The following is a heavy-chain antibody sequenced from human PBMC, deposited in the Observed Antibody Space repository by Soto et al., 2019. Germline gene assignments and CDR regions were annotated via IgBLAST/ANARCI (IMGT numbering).Heavy chain of an antibody. V-gene: IGHV3-9*01. CDR1: GFTFGDYA. CDR3: ANTGIDGNFYRSEFDY. D-gene: IGHD4-17*01. J-gene: IGHJ4*02. Sequence: EVQLVESGGGLVQPGRSLRLSCATSGFTFGDYAMHWVRLAPGKGLEWVSGISWNSGTLDYADSVKGRFTISRDNAKNSLYLSMNSLRAEDTAFYYCANTGIDGNFYRSEFDYWGQGTLVTVSS. CDR2: ISWNSGTL.